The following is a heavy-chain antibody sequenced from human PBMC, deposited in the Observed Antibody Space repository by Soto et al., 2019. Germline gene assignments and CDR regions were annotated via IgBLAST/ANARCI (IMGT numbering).Heavy chain of an antibody. J-gene: IGHJ4*02. CDR1: GGSISSSSYY. V-gene: IGHV4-39*07. CDR3: ARGRRKYFDY. Sequence: SETLSLTCTVSGGSISSSSYYWGWIRQPPGKGLEWIGSIYHSGSTNYNPSLKSRVTISVDTSKNQFSLKLSSVTAADTAVYYCARGRRKYFDYWGQGTLVTVSS. CDR2: IYHSGST.